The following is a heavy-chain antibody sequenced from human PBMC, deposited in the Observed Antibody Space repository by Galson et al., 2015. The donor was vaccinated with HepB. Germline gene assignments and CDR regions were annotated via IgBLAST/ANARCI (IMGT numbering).Heavy chain of an antibody. J-gene: IGHJ6*02. CDR1: GFTFSSYA. CDR3: VKGRTYCSSTSCYVYYGMDV. Sequence: SLRLSCAASGFTFSSYAMHWVRQAPGKGLEYVSAISSNGGSTYYADSVKGRFTISRDNSKNTLYLQMSSLRAEDTAVYYCVKGRTYCSSTSCYVYYGMDVWGQGTTVTVSS. D-gene: IGHD2-2*01. CDR2: ISSNGGST. V-gene: IGHV3-64D*06.